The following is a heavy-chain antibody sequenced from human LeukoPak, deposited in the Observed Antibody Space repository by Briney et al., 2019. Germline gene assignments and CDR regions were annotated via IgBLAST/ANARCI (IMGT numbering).Heavy chain of an antibody. V-gene: IGHV4-39*01. CDR1: GGSISSSSYY. CDR3: ARARYSGFFYY. D-gene: IGHD5-12*01. J-gene: IGHJ4*02. Sequence: NPSETLSLTCTVSGGSISSSSYYWGWIRQPPGKGLEWIGSIYYSGSTYYNPSLKSRVTISVDTSKNQFSLKLSSVTAADTAVYYCARARYSGFFYYWGQGTLVTVSS. CDR2: IYYSGST.